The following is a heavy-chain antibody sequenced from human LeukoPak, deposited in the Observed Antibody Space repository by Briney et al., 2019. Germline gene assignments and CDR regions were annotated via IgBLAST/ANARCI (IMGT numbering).Heavy chain of an antibody. J-gene: IGHJ4*02. CDR3: ARGSFGELLFYFDY. D-gene: IGHD3-10*01. V-gene: IGHV1-69*05. CDR1: GYTFTSYA. Sequence: SVKVSCKASGYTFTSYAISWVRQAPGQGLEWMGRIIPIFGTANYAQKFQGRVTITTDESTSTAYMELSSLRSEDTAVYYCARGSFGELLFYFDYWGQGTLVTVSS. CDR2: IIPIFGTA.